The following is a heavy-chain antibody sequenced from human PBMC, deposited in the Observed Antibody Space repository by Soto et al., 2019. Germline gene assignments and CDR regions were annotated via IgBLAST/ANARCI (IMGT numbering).Heavy chain of an antibody. J-gene: IGHJ4*02. V-gene: IGHV3-23*01. CDR3: AKLYDSGGYSYSTHFDY. CDR2: ISGSGAST. D-gene: IGHD3-22*01. CDR1: GFTFSSYA. Sequence: GGSLRLSCAASGFTFSSYAMTWVRQAPGKGLEWVSGISGSGASTYYADSVKGRVTISRDNSKSTLSLQMNSLRADDTAVYYCAKLYDSGGYSYSTHFDYWGQGTLVTVSS.